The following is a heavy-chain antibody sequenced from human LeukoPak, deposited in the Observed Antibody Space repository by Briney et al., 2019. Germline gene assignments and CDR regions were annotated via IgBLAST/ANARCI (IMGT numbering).Heavy chain of an antibody. D-gene: IGHD5-24*01. CDR2: ISAYNGNT. Sequence: VSVKVSCKASGYTFTSYGISWVRHAPGQGLEWMGWISAYNGNTNYAQKLQGRVTMTTHASTSTAYMDLRSLRSDDTAVYYCARLGQRWLQNSRLDYWGQGTLVTVSS. V-gene: IGHV1-18*01. CDR1: GYTFTSYG. CDR3: ARLGQRWLQNSRLDY. J-gene: IGHJ4*02.